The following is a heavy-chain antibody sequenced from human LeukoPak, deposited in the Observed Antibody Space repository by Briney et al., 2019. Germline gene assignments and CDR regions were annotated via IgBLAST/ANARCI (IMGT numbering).Heavy chain of an antibody. CDR3: ARARGYSYGYSDY. D-gene: IGHD5-18*01. CDR1: GFTFSSYS. Sequence: GGTLRLSCAASGFTFSSYSMNWVRQAPGKGLEWVAYISSSSNTIDSAHPVKGRFTISRDNAKNSLYPQMNSLRAEDTAVYYCARARGYSYGYSDYWGQGTLVTVSS. CDR2: ISSSSNTI. J-gene: IGHJ4*02. V-gene: IGHV3-48*01.